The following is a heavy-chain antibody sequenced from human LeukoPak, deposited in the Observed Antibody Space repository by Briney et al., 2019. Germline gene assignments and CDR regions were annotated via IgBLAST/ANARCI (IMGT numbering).Heavy chain of an antibody. Sequence: ASVKVSCKASGGTFSSYAISWVRQAPGQGLEWMGGIIPIFGTANYAQKFQGRVTITADESTSTAYMELSSLRSEDTAVYYCARDSMVRGVSDYWGQGTLVTVSS. D-gene: IGHD3-10*01. V-gene: IGHV1-69*13. CDR3: ARDSMVRGVSDY. CDR1: GGTFSSYA. J-gene: IGHJ4*02. CDR2: IIPIFGTA.